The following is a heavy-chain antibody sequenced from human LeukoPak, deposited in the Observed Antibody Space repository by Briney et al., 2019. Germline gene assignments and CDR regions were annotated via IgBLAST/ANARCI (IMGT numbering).Heavy chain of an antibody. CDR2: IYSGGST. J-gene: IGHJ5*02. Sequence: GGSLRLSCAASGFTVSSDYMSWVRQAPGKGLEWVSVIYSGGSTYYADSVKGRFTISRDKSKNTVYLQMNSLGFEDTATYYCARNWFDPWGQGTLVTVSS. V-gene: IGHV3-53*05. CDR3: ARNWFDP. CDR1: GFTVSSDY.